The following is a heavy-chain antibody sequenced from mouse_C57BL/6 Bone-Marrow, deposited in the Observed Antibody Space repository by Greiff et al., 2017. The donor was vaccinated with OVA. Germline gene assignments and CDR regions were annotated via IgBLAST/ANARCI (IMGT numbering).Heavy chain of an antibody. V-gene: IGHV1-76*01. CDR3: ARGDYGGSYDYAMDY. D-gene: IGHD1-1*01. CDR2: IYPGSGNT. J-gene: IGHJ4*01. CDR1: GYTFTDYY. Sequence: QVQLQQSGAELVRPGASVKLSCKASGYTFTDYYINWVKQRPGQGLEWIARIYPGSGNTYYNEKFKGKATLTAEKSSSTANMQLSSLTSEDSAVYFCARGDYGGSYDYAMDYWGQGTSVTVSS.